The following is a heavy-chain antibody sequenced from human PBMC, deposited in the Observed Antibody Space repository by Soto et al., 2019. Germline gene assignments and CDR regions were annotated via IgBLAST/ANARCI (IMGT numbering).Heavy chain of an antibody. CDR2: IIPIFGTA. D-gene: IGHD3-22*01. Sequence: AASVKVSCKASGGTFSSYAISWVRQAPGQGLEWMGGIIPIFGTANYAQKFQGRVTITADESTSTAYMELSSLRSEDTAVYYCARDGYYDSSGSLDYWGQGTLVTVSS. J-gene: IGHJ4*02. CDR3: ARDGYYDSSGSLDY. CDR1: GGTFSSYA. V-gene: IGHV1-69*13.